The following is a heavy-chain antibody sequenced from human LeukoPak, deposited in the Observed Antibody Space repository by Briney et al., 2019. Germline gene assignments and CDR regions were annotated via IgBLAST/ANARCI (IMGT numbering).Heavy chain of an antibody. D-gene: IGHD3-10*01. V-gene: IGHV1-69*13. Sequence: SVKVSCKASGGTFSSYAISWVRQAPGQGLEWMGGIIPILGTANYAQKFQGRVTITADESTSTAYMELSSLRSEDTAVYYCARDGRGSRSSWFDPWGQGTLVIVSS. J-gene: IGHJ5*02. CDR2: IIPILGTA. CDR1: GGTFSSYA. CDR3: ARDGRGSRSSWFDP.